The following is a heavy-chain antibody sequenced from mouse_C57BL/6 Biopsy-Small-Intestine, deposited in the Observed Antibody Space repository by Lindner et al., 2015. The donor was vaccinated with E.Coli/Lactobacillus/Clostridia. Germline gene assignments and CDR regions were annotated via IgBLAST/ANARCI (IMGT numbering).Heavy chain of an antibody. D-gene: IGHD2-2*01. J-gene: IGHJ3*01. V-gene: IGHV1-9*01. Sequence: VQLQESGAELMKPGASVKLSCKATGYTFTAYWIEWVKQKPGHGLEWIGEILPGSGSTKYNEKFKGKATFTADTSSNTAYMQLSSLTTEDSAIYYCASGEYYVYGGFAYWGQGTLVTVSA. CDR3: ASGEYYVYGGFAY. CDR2: ILPGSGST. CDR1: GYTFTAYW.